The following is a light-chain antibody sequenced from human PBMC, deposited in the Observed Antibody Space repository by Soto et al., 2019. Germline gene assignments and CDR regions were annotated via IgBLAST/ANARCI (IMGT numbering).Light chain of an antibody. CDR1: QSISSY. CDR3: QQRFSNFLYT. V-gene: IGKV1-39*01. J-gene: IGKJ2*01. Sequence: DIQMTQSPSSLSASVGDRVTITCRASQSISSYLNWYQQKPGQAPKLLIYAASSLHSGDPSRFSGSGSGTDFTLTISSLQPEDFATYYCQQRFSNFLYTFGQGTKREIK. CDR2: AAS.